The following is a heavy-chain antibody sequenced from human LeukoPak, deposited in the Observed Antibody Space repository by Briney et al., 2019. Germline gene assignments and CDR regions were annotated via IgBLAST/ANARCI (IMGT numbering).Heavy chain of an antibody. V-gene: IGHV3-48*03. CDR3: ARKYCSSTSCLLDC. D-gene: IGHD2-2*01. CDR2: ISSSGSSI. CDR1: GFTFSSYE. Sequence: GGSLRLSCAASGFTFSSYEMNWVRQAPGKGLEWVSYISSSGSSIYYADSVKGRFTISRDNAKNSLYLQMNSLRAEDTAVYYCARKYCSSTSCLLDCWGQGTLVTVSS. J-gene: IGHJ4*02.